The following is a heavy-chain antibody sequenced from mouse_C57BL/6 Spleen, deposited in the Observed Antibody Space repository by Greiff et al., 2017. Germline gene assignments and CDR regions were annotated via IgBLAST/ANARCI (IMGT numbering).Heavy chain of an antibody. D-gene: IGHD1-1*01. CDR3: ARYGSSWNFDY. CDR1: GYAFSSSW. V-gene: IGHV1-82*01. CDR2: IYPGDGAT. Sequence: QVQLQQSGPELVKPGASVKISCKASGYAFSSSWMNWVKQRPGKGLEWIGRIYPGDGATNYNGKFKGKATLTADKSSSTAYMQLSSLTSADSAVYFCARYGSSWNFDYWGQGTTLTVSS. J-gene: IGHJ2*01.